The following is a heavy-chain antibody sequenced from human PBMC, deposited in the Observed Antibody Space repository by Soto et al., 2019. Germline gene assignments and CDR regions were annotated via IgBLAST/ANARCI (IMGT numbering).Heavy chain of an antibody. CDR1: GYTFTGYY. Sequence: ASVKVSCKASGYTFTGYYMHWVRQAPGQGLEWMGWINPNSGGTNYAQKFQGRVTMTRDTSISTAYMELSRLRSDDTAVYYCAREYCSSTSCYQYYYYGMDVWGQGTTVTVSS. J-gene: IGHJ6*02. D-gene: IGHD2-2*01. V-gene: IGHV1-2*02. CDR3: AREYCSSTSCYQYYYYGMDV. CDR2: INPNSGGT.